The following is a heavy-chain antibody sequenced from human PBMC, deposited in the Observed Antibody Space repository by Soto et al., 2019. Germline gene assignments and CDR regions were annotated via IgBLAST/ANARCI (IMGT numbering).Heavy chain of an antibody. V-gene: IGHV3-23*01. D-gene: IGHD6-19*01. CDR2: VSIGGST. CDR3: ARYFRGSGRYFFDY. J-gene: IGHJ4*02. Sequence: GGSLRLSCAASGFTFSSYAMGWVRQGPGKGLEWVAVVSIGGSTHYADSVRGRFTISRDNAKDSLYLQMNSLRGEDTAVYYCARYFRGSGRYFFDYWGQGTLVTVSS. CDR1: GFTFSSYA.